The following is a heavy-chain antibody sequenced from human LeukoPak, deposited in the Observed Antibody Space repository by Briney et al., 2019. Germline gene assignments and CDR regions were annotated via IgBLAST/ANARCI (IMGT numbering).Heavy chain of an antibody. CDR2: IKSKTDGGTT. J-gene: IGHJ4*02. D-gene: IGHD3-22*01. Sequence: GGSLRLSCAASGFTVSSNYMSWVRQAPGKGLEWVGRIKSKTDGGTTDYAAPVKGRFTISRDDSKNTLYLQMNSLKTEDTAVYYCINYYDSSGPIWGQGTLVTVSS. V-gene: IGHV3-15*01. CDR3: INYYDSSGPI. CDR1: GFTVSSNY.